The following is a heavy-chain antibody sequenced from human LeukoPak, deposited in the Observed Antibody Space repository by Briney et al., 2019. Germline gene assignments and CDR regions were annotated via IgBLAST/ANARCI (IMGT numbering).Heavy chain of an antibody. CDR3: ARSTFNYCYGSGGYYNVRAFDI. CDR1: GGSISSYY. CDR2: IYYSGST. Sequence: SETLSLTCTVSGGSISSYYWSWIRQPPGKGLEWIGYIYYSGSTNYNPSLKSRVTISVDTSKNQFSLKLSSVTAADTAVYYCARSTFNYCYGSGGYYNVRAFDIWGQGTMVTVSS. D-gene: IGHD3-10*01. J-gene: IGHJ3*02. V-gene: IGHV4-59*12.